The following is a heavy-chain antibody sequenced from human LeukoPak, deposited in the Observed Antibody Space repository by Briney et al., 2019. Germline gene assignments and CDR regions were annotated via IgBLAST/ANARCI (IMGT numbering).Heavy chain of an antibody. J-gene: IGHJ4*02. CDR2: ISWNSGDI. V-gene: IGHV3-9*01. CDR3: CRRLYPSGLDY. CDR1: GFTLDDYA. Sequence: PGRSLRLSCAASGFTLDDYAMHWVRQAPGKGLEWVSGISWNSGDIGYADSVKGRFTISRDNAKNSLYLQMNSLRTEDTALYYCCRRLYPSGLDYWGQGTLVTVSS. D-gene: IGHD3-16*02.